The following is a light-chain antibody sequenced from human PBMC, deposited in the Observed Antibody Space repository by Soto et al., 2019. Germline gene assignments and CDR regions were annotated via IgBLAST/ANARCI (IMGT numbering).Light chain of an antibody. CDR1: QGVSTF. V-gene: IGKV1-16*01. CDR2: FAS. J-gene: IGKJ4*01. CDR3: QQYNVYPFT. Sequence: DIQMTQSPSSLSASLGDRVTITCRASQGVSTFLAWFQQKPGKAPKSLIYFASSLQSGVPSRFSGSGSGTDFTLTISSLQPEDFATYYCQQYNVYPFTFGGGTKV.